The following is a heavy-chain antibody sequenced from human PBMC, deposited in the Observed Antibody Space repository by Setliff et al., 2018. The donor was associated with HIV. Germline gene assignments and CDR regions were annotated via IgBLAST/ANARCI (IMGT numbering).Heavy chain of an antibody. V-gene: IGHV3-15*01. Sequence: GGSVRLSCAASGFTFRSQAMTWVRQAPGKGLERVAHIKSKTDGGTINYAAAVEGRFTISRDDSKSIAYLQMNSLKTEDTAVYYCTRARPGLYSSSPIVDYWGQGTLVTVSS. J-gene: IGHJ4*02. CDR1: GFTFRSQA. CDR3: TRARPGLYSSSPIVDY. D-gene: IGHD6-6*01. CDR2: IKSKTDGGTI.